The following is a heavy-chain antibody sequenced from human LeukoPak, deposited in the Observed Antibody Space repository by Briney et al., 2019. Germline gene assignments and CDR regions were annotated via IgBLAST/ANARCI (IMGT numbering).Heavy chain of an antibody. V-gene: IGHV3-53*01. CDR2: IYRGDST. CDR1: GFTVSSNY. Sequence: GGSLRLSCAASGFTVSSNYMSWVRQAPGKGLEWVSVIYRGDSTYYADSVKGRFTISRDNSKNTLYLQMNSLRAEDTAVYYCARDGNRDGDMDVWGKGTTVTVSS. J-gene: IGHJ6*03. CDR3: ARDGNRDGDMDV. D-gene: IGHD1-1*01.